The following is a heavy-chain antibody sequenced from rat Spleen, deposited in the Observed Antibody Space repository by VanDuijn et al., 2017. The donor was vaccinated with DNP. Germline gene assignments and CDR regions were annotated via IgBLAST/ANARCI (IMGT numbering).Heavy chain of an antibody. Sequence: EVQLVESGGGLVQPGGSLKLSCAASGFTFSDYAMAWVRQAPKKGLEWVATISYDGTRTYYRDSVKGRFTISRDNAKSTLYLQMDSLRSEDTATYYCARDNYGSYGAMDAWGQGASVTVSS. CDR1: GFTFSDYA. D-gene: IGHD1-3*01. V-gene: IGHV5-17*01. CDR2: ISYDGTRT. CDR3: ARDNYGSYGAMDA. J-gene: IGHJ4*01.